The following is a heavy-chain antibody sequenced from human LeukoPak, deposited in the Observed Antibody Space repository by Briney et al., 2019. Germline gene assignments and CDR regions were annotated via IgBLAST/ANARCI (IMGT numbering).Heavy chain of an antibody. Sequence: SVKVSCKASGGTFSRHTISWVRQSPGQGLEWMGGITPMFGTSNYAQKFQGRVTMTRNTSISTAYMELSSLRSEDTAVYYCARGTDIVATSSWFDPWGQGTLVTVSS. D-gene: IGHD5-12*01. CDR2: ITPMFGTS. J-gene: IGHJ5*02. V-gene: IGHV1-69*05. CDR3: ARGTDIVATSSWFDP. CDR1: GGTFSRHT.